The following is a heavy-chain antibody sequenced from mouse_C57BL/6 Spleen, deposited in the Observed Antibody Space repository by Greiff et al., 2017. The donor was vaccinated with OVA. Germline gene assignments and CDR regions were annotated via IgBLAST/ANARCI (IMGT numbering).Heavy chain of an antibody. CDR1: GYTFTSYW. CDR2: IHPNSGST. D-gene: IGHD1-1*01. V-gene: IGHV1-64*01. J-gene: IGHJ4*01. CDR3: ARSPLLGLYAMDY. Sequence: QVQLQQPGAELVKPGASVKLSCKASGYTFTSYWMHWVKQRPGQGLEWIGMIHPNSGSTNYNEKFKRKATLTVDKSSSTAYMQLSSLTSEDAAVYYCARSPLLGLYAMDYWGQGTSVTVSS.